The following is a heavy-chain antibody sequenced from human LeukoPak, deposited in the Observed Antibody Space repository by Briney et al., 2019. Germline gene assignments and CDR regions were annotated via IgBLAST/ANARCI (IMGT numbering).Heavy chain of an antibody. D-gene: IGHD6-6*01. J-gene: IGHJ4*02. V-gene: IGHV4-39*01. CDR3: ARRVYSSSSYFDY. CDR1: GGSISSSSYY. CDR2: IYYSGST. Sequence: SETLSLTCTVSGGSISSSSYYWGWIRQPPGKGLEWIGSIYYSGSTYYNPSLKSRVTISVDTSKNQFSLKLSSVTAADTAVYYCARRVYSSSSYFDYWGQGTLVTVSS.